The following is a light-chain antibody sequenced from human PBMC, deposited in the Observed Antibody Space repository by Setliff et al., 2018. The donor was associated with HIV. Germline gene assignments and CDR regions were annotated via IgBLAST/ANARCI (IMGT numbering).Light chain of an antibody. J-gene: IGLJ2*01. V-gene: IGLV2-14*02. CDR1: SSGVGKYDL. CDR2: GDS. Sequence: QSALTQPASVSGSPGQSITISCIGSSSGVGKYDLVSWYQQYPGKAPRLIIYGDSERPSGVSNRFSGSKSGNTASLTISGLQADDEADYYCCSYTSSSPSFGGGTKVTVL. CDR3: CSYTSSSPS.